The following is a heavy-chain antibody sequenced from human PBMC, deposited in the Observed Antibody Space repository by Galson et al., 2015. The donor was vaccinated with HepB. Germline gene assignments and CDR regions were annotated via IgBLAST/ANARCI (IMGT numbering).Heavy chain of an antibody. CDR2: ISSSSSYI. V-gene: IGHV3-21*01. Sequence: SLRLSCAASGFTFSSYSMNWVRQAPGKGLEWVSSISSSSSYIYYADSVKGRFTISRDNAKNSLYLQMNSLRAGDTAVYYCAREQASPGGIRYYDYWGQGTLVTVSS. CDR1: GFTFSSYS. D-gene: IGHD6-13*01. J-gene: IGHJ4*02. CDR3: AREQASPGGIRYYDY.